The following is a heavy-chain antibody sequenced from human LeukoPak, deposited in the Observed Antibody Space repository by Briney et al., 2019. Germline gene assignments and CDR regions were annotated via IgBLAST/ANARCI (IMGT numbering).Heavy chain of an antibody. CDR3: ARHTKRAFDI. CDR2: IKQEGSEK. V-gene: IGHV3-7*01. CDR1: GFTVTSHW. Sequence: GGSLRLSCAAAGFTVTSHWMTWVRQAPGKGLEWVANIKQEGSEKYYVASVKGRFTISRDNAMNSLYLQMNSLRAEDTAVFYCARHTKRAFDIWGQGTMVTVSS. J-gene: IGHJ3*02.